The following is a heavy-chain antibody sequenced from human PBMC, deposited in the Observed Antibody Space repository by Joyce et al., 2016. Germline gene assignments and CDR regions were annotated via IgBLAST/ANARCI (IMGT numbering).Heavy chain of an antibody. Sequence: QMQLVQSGAEVKKPGASVKVSCKASGYTFNGYDMHWVRQAHGQGLEWMGWINPNSGGTIYAQKFQGRVTMTRDTSISTAYMELSRLRSDDTAVYYCARDGAARPRGSFDYWGQGTRVTVSS. CDR2: INPNSGGT. D-gene: IGHD6-6*01. CDR3: ARDGAARPRGSFDY. J-gene: IGHJ4*02. CDR1: GYTFNGYD. V-gene: IGHV1-2*02.